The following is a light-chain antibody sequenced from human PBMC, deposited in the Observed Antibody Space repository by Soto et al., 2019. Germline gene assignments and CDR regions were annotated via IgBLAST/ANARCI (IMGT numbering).Light chain of an antibody. Sequence: EIVLTQSPATLSLSPGERATLSCRASQSVTSTYLAWYQQKPGQSPRLIIYGGFIRASGFTDRFSGGGSGTDFSLTISRLEPEDSGVYYCHCHQFDSSRVYSFGQGTKLEI. J-gene: IGKJ2*03. CDR3: HCHQFDSSRVYS. CDR1: QSVTSTY. V-gene: IGKV3-20*01. CDR2: GGF.